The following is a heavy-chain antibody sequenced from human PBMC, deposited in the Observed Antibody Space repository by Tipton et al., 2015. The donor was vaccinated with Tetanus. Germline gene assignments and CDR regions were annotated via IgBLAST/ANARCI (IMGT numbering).Heavy chain of an antibody. D-gene: IGHD3-16*01. V-gene: IGHV1-69*06. CDR2: IFPQFGTS. CDR1: GGSFNNYA. CDR3: ARVGAWTIPRDAVKRGSFWYFDL. Sequence: QSGPEVKKPGSSVRVSCKTSGGSFNNYAISWVRQAPGQGPEWMGGIFPQFGTSNYAPKFQDRVTMTADTSTGTVYMDLSSLRSDDTAVYYCARVGAWTIPRDAVKRGSFWYFDLWGRGPLVTVSS. J-gene: IGHJ2*01.